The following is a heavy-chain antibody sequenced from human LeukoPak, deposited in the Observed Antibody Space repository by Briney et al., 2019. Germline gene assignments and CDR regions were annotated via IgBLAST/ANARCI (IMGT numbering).Heavy chain of an antibody. Sequence: KPSETLSLTCTVSGGSISRYYWSWIRQPPGKGLEWIGYIYYSGSTNYNPSLKSRVTMSVDTSKNQFSLKLSSVTAAGTAVYYCARTLSFDGYRDYWGQGTLVTVSS. CDR3: ARTLSFDGYRDY. J-gene: IGHJ4*02. CDR2: IYYSGST. V-gene: IGHV4-59*01. CDR1: GGSISRYY. D-gene: IGHD5-24*01.